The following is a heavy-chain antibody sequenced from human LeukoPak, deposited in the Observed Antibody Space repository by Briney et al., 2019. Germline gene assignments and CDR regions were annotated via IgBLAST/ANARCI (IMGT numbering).Heavy chain of an antibody. V-gene: IGHV4-4*02. CDR2: INHSGST. CDR3: VFNILVRDY. J-gene: IGHJ4*02. D-gene: IGHD2-15*01. CDR1: GASINSYHW. Sequence: SGTLSLTCAVSGASINSYHWWSWVRQPPGKGLEWIGEINHSGSTNYNPSLKSRVTISVDTSKNQFYLKLSSVTAADTAVYYCVFNILVRDYWGQGTLVTVSS.